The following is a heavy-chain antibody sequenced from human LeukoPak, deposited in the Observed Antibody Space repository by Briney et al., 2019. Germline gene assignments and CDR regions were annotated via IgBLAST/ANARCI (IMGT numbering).Heavy chain of an antibody. J-gene: IGHJ4*02. D-gene: IGHD3-16*02. CDR3: ARDRYDYVWGSYRYILFDY. CDR1: GFTFSDYY. Sequence: PGGSLRLSCAASGFTFSDYYMSWIRQAPGKGLEWVSYISSSSSTIYYADSVKGRFTISRDNAKNSLYLQMNSLRAEDTAVYYCARDRYDYVWGSYRYILFDYWGQGTLVTVSS. V-gene: IGHV3-11*04. CDR2: ISSSSSTI.